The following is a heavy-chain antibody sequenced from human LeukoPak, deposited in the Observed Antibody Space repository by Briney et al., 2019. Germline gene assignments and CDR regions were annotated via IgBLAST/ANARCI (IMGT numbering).Heavy chain of an antibody. Sequence: GGSLRLSCAASGFTFSSYWMRWVRQAPGKGLEWVANINQDGSGKYYVDSVKGRFTISRDNAKNSLYLQMNSLRAEDTAVYYCARVQTGTTNWFDPWGQGTLVTVSS. CDR2: INQDGSGK. D-gene: IGHD1-1*01. V-gene: IGHV3-7*04. CDR1: GFTFSSYW. J-gene: IGHJ5*02. CDR3: ARVQTGTTNWFDP.